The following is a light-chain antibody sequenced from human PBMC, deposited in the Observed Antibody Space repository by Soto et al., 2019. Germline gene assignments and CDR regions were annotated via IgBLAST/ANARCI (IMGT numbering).Light chain of an antibody. CDR3: QSYDSSLSGYV. CDR1: SSNIGPTYD. Sequence: QSVLTQPPSVSGAPGQRVTISCTRSSSNIGPTYDVHWYQQLPGTAPKLLIYANTNRPSGVPDRVSGSKSGTSASLAITGLQAEDEADYYCQSYDSSLSGYVFGTGTKVTV. CDR2: ANT. V-gene: IGLV1-40*01. J-gene: IGLJ1*01.